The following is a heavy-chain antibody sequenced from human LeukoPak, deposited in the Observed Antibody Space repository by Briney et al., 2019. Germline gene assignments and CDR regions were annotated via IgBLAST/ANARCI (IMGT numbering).Heavy chain of an antibody. CDR1: GFTFSSYT. D-gene: IGHD4-11*01. CDR2: ISSSSSNI. CDR3: ARESSTVTTRLVDY. V-gene: IGHV3-21*01. J-gene: IGHJ4*02. Sequence: PGGSLRLSCAASGFTFSSYTMNWVRQAPGKGLEWVLSISSSSSNIYYADSVKGRFTISRDNAKNSLYLQMNSLRTEDTAVYYCARESSTVTTRLVDYWGQGTLVTVSS.